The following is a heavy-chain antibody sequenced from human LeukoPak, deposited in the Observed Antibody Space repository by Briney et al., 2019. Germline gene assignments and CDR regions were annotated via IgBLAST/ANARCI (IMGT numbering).Heavy chain of an antibody. J-gene: IGHJ4*02. D-gene: IGHD1-26*01. CDR3: EKDSYSGLFYFDY. CDR2: ISYDGSNK. Sequence: GRALRLSCAASGFTFSSYGMHWVRQAPGKGLEWMAVISYDGSNKYYAYSVKGRFTISRDNSKNKLYLQMNSLRAEATDVYYCEKDSYSGLFYFDYWGQGTLVTVSS. V-gene: IGHV3-30*18. CDR1: GFTFSSYG.